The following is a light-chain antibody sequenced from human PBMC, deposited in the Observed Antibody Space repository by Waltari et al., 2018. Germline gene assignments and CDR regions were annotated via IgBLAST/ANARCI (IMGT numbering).Light chain of an antibody. V-gene: IGKV3-15*01. Sequence: EIVMTQSPATLSVSPGETATLSCRASHSISSHLAWYQQKPGQAPRLLIYGASTWATGIPARFGGSESGTEFTLTISSLQSEDFAVYYCQQYDRWPLTFGGGTKVEIK. J-gene: IGKJ4*01. CDR2: GAS. CDR3: QQYDRWPLT. CDR1: HSISSH.